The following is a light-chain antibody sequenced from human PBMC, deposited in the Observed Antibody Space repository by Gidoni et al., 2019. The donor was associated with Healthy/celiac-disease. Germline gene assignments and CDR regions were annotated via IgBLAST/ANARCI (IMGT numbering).Light chain of an antibody. CDR3: SSYAGSNNWDVV. J-gene: IGLJ2*01. V-gene: IGLV2-8*01. CDR1: SSDVGGYNY. Sequence: QSALTPPPSASASPGQSVTISCTGTSSDVGGYNYVSWYQQHLGKAPKLMIYEVSKRPPGVPDRFSGSKSGNTASLTVSGLQAEDEADYYCSSYAGSNNWDVVFGGGTKLTVL. CDR2: EVS.